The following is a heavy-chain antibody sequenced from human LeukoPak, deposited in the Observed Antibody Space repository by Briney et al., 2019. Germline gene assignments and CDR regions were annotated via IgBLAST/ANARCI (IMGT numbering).Heavy chain of an antibody. V-gene: IGHV3-9*01. D-gene: IGHD1-26*01. CDR1: GFIFNNYA. CDR3: AKYSGSYYYPPNWDS. CDR2: ISWNSGSI. Sequence: GGSLRLSCAGSGFIFNNYAMHWVRQPPGKGLEWVSGISWNSGSIDYADSVKGRFTISRDYPKNTLYLQMNSLRAEDTAVYFCAKYSGSYYYPPNWDSWGQGTLVTVSS. J-gene: IGHJ4*02.